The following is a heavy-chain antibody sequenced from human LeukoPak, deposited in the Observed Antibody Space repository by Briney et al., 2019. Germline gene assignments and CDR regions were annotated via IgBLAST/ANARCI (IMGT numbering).Heavy chain of an antibody. CDR2: IVVGSGNT. J-gene: IGHJ3*02. CDR1: GGTFSSYA. D-gene: IGHD6-13*01. V-gene: IGHV1-58*02. Sequence: SVKVSCKASGGTFSSYAISWVRQAPGQGLEWIGWIVVGSGNTNYAQKFQERVTITRDMSTSTAYMGLSSLRSEDTAVYYCAASIAAAGTDHSRAFDIWGQGTMVTVSS. CDR3: AASIAAAGTDHSRAFDI.